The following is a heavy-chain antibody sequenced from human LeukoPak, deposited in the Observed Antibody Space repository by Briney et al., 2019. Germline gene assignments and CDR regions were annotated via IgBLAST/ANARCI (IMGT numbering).Heavy chain of an antibody. V-gene: IGHV4-59*01. CDR1: GGSITSSY. D-gene: IGHD3-10*01. CDR2: IYYGGST. J-gene: IGHJ6*03. Sequence: SETLSLTCTVSGGSITSSYWTWIRQPPGKGLEWIGYIYYGGSTNYNPSLKSRVTISVDTSKNQFSLKLTSVTAADTAIYYCARLWFGEVAQYYYYTDVWGKGTTATVSS. CDR3: ARLWFGEVAQYYYYTDV.